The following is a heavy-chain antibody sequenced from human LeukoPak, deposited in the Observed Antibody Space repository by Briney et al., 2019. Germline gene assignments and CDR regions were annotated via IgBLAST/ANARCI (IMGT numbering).Heavy chain of an antibody. V-gene: IGHV1-2*06. CDR1: GYTFTGYY. Sequence: ASVKVSCKASGYTFTGYYMHWVRQAPGQGLEWMGRINPNSGGTNYAQKFQGRVTMTRDTSISTAYMELSRLRSDDTAVYYCARGRLVRAVIDLFDPWGQGTLVTVSS. D-gene: IGHD3-10*01. J-gene: IGHJ5*02. CDR2: INPNSGGT. CDR3: ARGRLVRAVIDLFDP.